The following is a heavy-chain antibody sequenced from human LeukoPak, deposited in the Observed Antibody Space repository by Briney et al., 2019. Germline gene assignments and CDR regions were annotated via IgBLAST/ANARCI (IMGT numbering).Heavy chain of an antibody. J-gene: IGHJ4*02. Sequence: GRSLRLSCTASGFTFGDYAMSWVRQAPGQGMEWVGFIRSKAYGGTTEYAASVKGRFTISRDDSKSIAYLQMNSLKTEDTAVYYCTYCSGGSCYSSFDYWGQGTLVTVSS. CDR3: TYCSGGSCYSSFDY. D-gene: IGHD2-15*01. CDR1: GFTFGDYA. CDR2: IRSKAYGGTT. V-gene: IGHV3-49*04.